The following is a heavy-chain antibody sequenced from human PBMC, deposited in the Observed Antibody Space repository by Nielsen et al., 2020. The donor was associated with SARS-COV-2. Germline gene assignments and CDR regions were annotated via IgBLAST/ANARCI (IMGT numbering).Heavy chain of an antibody. CDR1: GFTFSSYG. CDR3: ARERITMVRGVKGVIYYYGMDV. CDR2: ISYDGSNK. J-gene: IGHJ6*02. Sequence: GESLKISCAASGFTFSSYGMHWVRQAPGKGLEWVAVISYDGSNKYYADSVKGRFTISRDNSKNTLYLQMNSLRAEDTAVYYCARERITMVRGVKGVIYYYGMDVWGQGTTVTVSS. D-gene: IGHD3-10*01. V-gene: IGHV3-30*03.